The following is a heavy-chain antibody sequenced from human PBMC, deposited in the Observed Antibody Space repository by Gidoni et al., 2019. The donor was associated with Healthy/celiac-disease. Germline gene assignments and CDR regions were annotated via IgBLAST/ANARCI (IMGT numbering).Heavy chain of an antibody. CDR1: RSTFSCYS. CDR2: ISSSSSYI. Sequence: EVQLVVAGAALVKPGGCLSRSCAASRSTFSCYSMHAAPQAPGEGLEWVSSISSSSSYIYDADSEKGRSTISRDNAKSSLYLQINSLRAEDTAVYYWAGDPLRGGGQLVRDRNTNWYFDLWGRGTLVTVSS. CDR3: AGDPLRGGGQLVRDRNTNWYFDL. J-gene: IGHJ2*01. V-gene: IGHV3-21*01. D-gene: IGHD6-6*01.